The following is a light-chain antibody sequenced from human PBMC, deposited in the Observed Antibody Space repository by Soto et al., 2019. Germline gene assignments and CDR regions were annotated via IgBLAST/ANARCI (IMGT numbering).Light chain of an antibody. J-gene: IGKJ2*01. CDR3: QQVNSYPHT. CDR1: QGISSH. CDR2: AAS. V-gene: IGKV1-9*01. Sequence: DIQLTQSPSFVSASVGDRVTITCRASQGISSHLAWYQQKPGKAPKFLIYAASTLQSGVPTRFSGSGSGTEFTLTISSLQPEDFADYYCQQVNSYPHTFGQGTKLEI.